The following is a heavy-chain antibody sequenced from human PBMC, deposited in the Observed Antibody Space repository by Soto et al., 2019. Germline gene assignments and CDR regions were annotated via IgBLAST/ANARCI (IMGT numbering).Heavy chain of an antibody. J-gene: IGHJ6*02. D-gene: IGHD2-15*01. Sequence: ASVKVSCKASGYTFTSYAISWVRQAPGQGLEWMGGIIPIFGTANYSQKFQGRVTITADESTSTAYMELSSLRSEDTAVYYCARDNVRIGGGSCYSGFCYYYYGMDVWGQGTTVTVSS. V-gene: IGHV1-69*13. CDR1: GYTFTSYA. CDR3: ARDNVRIGGGSCYSGFCYYYYGMDV. CDR2: IIPIFGTA.